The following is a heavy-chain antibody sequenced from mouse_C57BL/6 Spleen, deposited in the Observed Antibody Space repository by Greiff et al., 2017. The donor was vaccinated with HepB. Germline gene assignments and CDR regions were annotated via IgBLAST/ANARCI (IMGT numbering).Heavy chain of an antibody. CDR3: TRRYYGNYEGYFDY. D-gene: IGHD2-1*01. J-gene: IGHJ2*01. CDR1: GFTFSDAW. CDR2: IRNKANNHAT. Sequence: EVKVEESGGGLVQPGGSMKLSCAASGFTFSDAWMDWVRQSPEKGLEWVAEIRNKANNHATYYAESVKGRFTISRDDSKSSVYLQMNSLRAEDTGIYYCTRRYYGNYEGYFDYWGQGTTLTVSS. V-gene: IGHV6-6*01.